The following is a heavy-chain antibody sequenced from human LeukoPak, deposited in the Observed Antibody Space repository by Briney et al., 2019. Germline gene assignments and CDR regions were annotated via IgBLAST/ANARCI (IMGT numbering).Heavy chain of an antibody. CDR2: ISYDGSNK. CDR1: GFTFSSYG. D-gene: IGHD3-10*01. CDR3: AKDGAWFGELYKRYYGMDV. V-gene: IGHV3-30*18. Sequence: GRSLRLSCAASGFTFSSYGMHWVRQAPGKGLEWVAVISYDGSNKYYADSVKGRFTISRGNSKNTLYLQMNSLRAEDTAVYYCAKDGAWFGELYKRYYGMDVWGKGTTVTVSS. J-gene: IGHJ6*04.